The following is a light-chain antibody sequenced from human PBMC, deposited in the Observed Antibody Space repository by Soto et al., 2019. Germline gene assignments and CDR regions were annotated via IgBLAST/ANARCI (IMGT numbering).Light chain of an antibody. J-gene: IGKJ2*01. CDR3: QHRTSRYT. CDR2: DTF. V-gene: IGKV3-11*01. CDR1: QSVNSY. Sequence: EIVLTQSPATLSLSPGERATLSCTASQSVNSYLAWYQHRPGQAPRPLIYDTFNRATGVPARFSGSGSGTDFTLTISSLEPEDFAVYYCQHRTSRYTFGQGTKVDIK.